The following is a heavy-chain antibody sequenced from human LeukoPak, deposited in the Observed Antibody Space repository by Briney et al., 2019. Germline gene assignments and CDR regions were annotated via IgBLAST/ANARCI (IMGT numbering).Heavy chain of an antibody. CDR3: ARGERYSGYDMVDY. CDR1: GYSISSGYY. J-gene: IGHJ4*02. V-gene: IGHV4-38-2*02. D-gene: IGHD5-12*01. Sequence: SETLSLTCSVSGYSISSGYYWGWIRQPPGKGLEWIGSIYHSGSTYYSPSLKSRVTISVDTSKNQFSLKLSSVTAADTAVYYCARGERYSGYDMVDYWGQGTLVTVSS. CDR2: IYHSGST.